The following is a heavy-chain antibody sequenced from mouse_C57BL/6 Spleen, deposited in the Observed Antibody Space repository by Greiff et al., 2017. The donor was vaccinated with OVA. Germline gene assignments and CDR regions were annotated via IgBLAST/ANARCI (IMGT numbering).Heavy chain of an antibody. CDR2: IYPGDGDT. CDR1: GYAFSSSW. CDR3: ADGIFYAMDY. D-gene: IGHD2-3*01. V-gene: IGHV1-82*01. J-gene: IGHJ4*01. Sequence: VQLKQSGPELVKPGASVKISCKASGYAFSSSWMNWVKQRPGKGLEWIGRIYPGDGDTNYNGKFKGKATLTADKSSSTAYMQLSSLTSEDSAVYFCADGIFYAMDYWGQGTSVTVSS.